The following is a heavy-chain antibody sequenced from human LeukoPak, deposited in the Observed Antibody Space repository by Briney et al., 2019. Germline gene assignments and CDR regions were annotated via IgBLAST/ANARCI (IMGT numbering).Heavy chain of an antibody. CDR1: GGSISSSSYY. CDR3: ARLGPGGHGEFDY. Sequence: SETLSLTCTVSGGSISSSSYYWGWIRQPPGKGLEWIGSIYYSGSTYYNPSLKSRVTISVDTSKNQFSLKLRSVTAADTAVYYCARLGPGGHGEFDYWGQGTLVTVSS. CDR2: IYYSGST. V-gene: IGHV4-39*07. D-gene: IGHD3-10*01. J-gene: IGHJ4*02.